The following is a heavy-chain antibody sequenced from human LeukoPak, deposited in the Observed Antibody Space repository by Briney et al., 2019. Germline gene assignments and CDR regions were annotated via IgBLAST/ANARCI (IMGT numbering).Heavy chain of an antibody. V-gene: IGHV3-23*01. CDR2: TSSSDAGT. CDR1: GFALSSYA. J-gene: IGHJ4*02. Sequence: GGSLTLSCAASGFALSSYAMSWVRQAPGKGLEWVSATSSSDAGTYHAESVRGRFTISRDNSKNTLYLQMNSLRADDAAIYYCARAPVTSCRGAFCYPFDIWGQGTLVTVSS. D-gene: IGHD2-15*01. CDR3: ARAPVTSCRGAFCYPFDI.